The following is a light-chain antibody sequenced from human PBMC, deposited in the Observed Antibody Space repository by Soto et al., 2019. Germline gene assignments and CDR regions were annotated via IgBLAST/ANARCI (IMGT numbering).Light chain of an antibody. CDR1: ALPKKY. CDR2: KDS. CDR3: LSADSSGTYLG. Sequence: SYELTQPPSVSVSLGQMARITCSGEALPKKYAYWYQQKPGQFPVLVIYKDSERPSGIPERFSGSSSGTIVTLTISGVQAEDEADYYCLSADSSGTYLGFGGGTKLTVL. J-gene: IGLJ3*02. V-gene: IGLV3-16*01.